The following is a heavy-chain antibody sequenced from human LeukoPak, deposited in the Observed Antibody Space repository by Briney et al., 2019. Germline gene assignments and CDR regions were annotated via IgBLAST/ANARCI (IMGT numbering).Heavy chain of an antibody. Sequence: SETLSLTCAVYGGSFSGYYWSWIRQPPGKGLEWSGEINHSGSTNYNPSLKSRVTISVDTSKNQFSLKLSSVTAADTAVYYCARRRSLTFYYYYGMDVWGQGTTVTVSS. V-gene: IGHV4-34*01. CDR3: ARRRSLTFYYYYGMDV. D-gene: IGHD1-26*01. CDR2: INHSGST. CDR1: GGSFSGYY. J-gene: IGHJ6*02.